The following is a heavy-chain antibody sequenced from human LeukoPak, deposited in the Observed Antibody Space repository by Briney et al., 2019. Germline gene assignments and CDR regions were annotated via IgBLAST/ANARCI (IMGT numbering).Heavy chain of an antibody. Sequence: SETLSLTCAVYGGSFSGYYWSWIRQPPGKGLEWIGEINHSGSTNYNPPLKSRVTISVDTSKNQFSLKLSSVTAADTAVYYCARAGGSGLTGYHLDYWGQGTLVTVSS. CDR3: ARAGGSGLTGYHLDY. V-gene: IGHV4-34*01. J-gene: IGHJ4*02. CDR1: GGSFSGYY. CDR2: INHSGST. D-gene: IGHD3-9*01.